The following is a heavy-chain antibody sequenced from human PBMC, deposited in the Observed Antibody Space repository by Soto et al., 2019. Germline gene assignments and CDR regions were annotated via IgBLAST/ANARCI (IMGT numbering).Heavy chain of an antibody. J-gene: IGHJ1*01. V-gene: IGHV3-30*18. CDR2: ISYDGSNK. D-gene: IGHD4-17*01. Sequence: QVQLVESGGGVVQPGRSLRLSCAASGFTFSSYGMHWVRQAPGKGLEWVAVISYDGSNKYYADSVKGRFTISRDNSNNSLYLQMNSLRAEDTAVYYCAKPVSLYGDPRGGYFQHWGQGTLVTVSS. CDR1: GFTFSSYG. CDR3: AKPVSLYGDPRGGYFQH.